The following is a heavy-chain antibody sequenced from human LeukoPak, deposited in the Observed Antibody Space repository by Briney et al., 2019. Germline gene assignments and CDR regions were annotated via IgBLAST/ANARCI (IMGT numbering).Heavy chain of an antibody. D-gene: IGHD6-13*01. CDR2: ISTLSGTI. CDR1: GFTVSSYS. CDR3: AKDLSSSWFFDY. V-gene: IGHV3-48*01. Sequence: GGSLRLSCAASGFTVSSYSMLWVRQGPAKGLEWVAYISTLSGTIFYADSVKGRFTISRDNSKNTLYLQMNSLRAEDTAVYYCAKDLSSSWFFDYWGQGTLVTVSS. J-gene: IGHJ4*02.